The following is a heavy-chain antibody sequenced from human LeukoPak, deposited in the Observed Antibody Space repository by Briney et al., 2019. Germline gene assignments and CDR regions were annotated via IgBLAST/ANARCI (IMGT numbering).Heavy chain of an antibody. CDR3: ALLPLLELAIAFDI. CDR1: GYTFINYG. Sequence: GASVKVSCKASGYTFINYGITWVRQAPGQGLEWMGWISAYNSAYNGNTHYAQKLQGRVTMTTDTSTNTGYMELRSLRSDDTAVYYCALLPLLELAIAFDIWGQGTMVTVSS. CDR2: ISAYNSAYNGNT. J-gene: IGHJ3*02. V-gene: IGHV1-18*01. D-gene: IGHD1-7*01.